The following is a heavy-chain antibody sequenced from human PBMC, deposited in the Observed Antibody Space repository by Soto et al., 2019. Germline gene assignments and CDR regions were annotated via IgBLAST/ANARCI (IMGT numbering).Heavy chain of an antibody. CDR3: AKDQGDIVATKPDY. D-gene: IGHD5-12*01. J-gene: IGHJ4*02. V-gene: IGHV3-23*01. CDR1: GFTFSSYA. Sequence: LRLSCAASGFTFSSYAMSWVRQAPGKGLEWVSAISGSGGSTYYADSVKGRFTISRDNSKNTLYLQMNSLRAEDTAVYYCAKDQGDIVATKPDYWGQGTLVTVSS. CDR2: ISGSGGST.